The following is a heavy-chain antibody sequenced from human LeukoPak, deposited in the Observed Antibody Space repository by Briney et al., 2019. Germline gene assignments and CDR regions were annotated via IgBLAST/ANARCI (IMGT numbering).Heavy chain of an antibody. CDR3: ARPRVSDSSGYEPFDY. Sequence: GESLKISCKGSGYSFTSYWIGWVRQMPGKGLEWMGIIYPGDSDTRYSPSFQGQVTISADKSISTAYLQWSSLKASDTAMYYCARPRVSDSSGYEPFDYWGQGTLVTVSS. D-gene: IGHD3-22*01. CDR1: GYSFTSYW. J-gene: IGHJ4*02. V-gene: IGHV5-51*01. CDR2: IYPGDSDT.